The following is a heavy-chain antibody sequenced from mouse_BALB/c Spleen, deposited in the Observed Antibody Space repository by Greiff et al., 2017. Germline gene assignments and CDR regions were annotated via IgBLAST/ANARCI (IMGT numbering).Heavy chain of an antibody. V-gene: IGHV3-2*02. Sequence: EVKLQQSGPGLVKPSQSLSLTCTVTGYSITSDYAWNWIRQFPGNKLEWMGYISYSGSTSYNPSLKSRISITRDTSKNQFFLQLNSVTTEDTATYYCARDGARAPWFAYWGQGTLVTVSA. CDR1: GYSITSDYA. J-gene: IGHJ3*01. D-gene: IGHD3-1*01. CDR3: ARDGARAPWFAY. CDR2: ISYSGST.